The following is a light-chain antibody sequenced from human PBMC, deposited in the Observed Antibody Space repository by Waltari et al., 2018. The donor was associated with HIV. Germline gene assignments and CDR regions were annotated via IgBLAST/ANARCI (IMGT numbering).Light chain of an antibody. V-gene: IGKV3-20*01. CDR1: QVVRNNF. CDR3: QQYGDSFT. CDR2: ATS. Sequence: IVLRQSPGTLSLSPGDRATLSCRASQVVRNNFLGWYQQKPGQAPRLLSYATSRRATGIPDRFSGSGSGTDFTLTISRLESEDFAVYYCQQYGDSFTFGPGTRVDIK. J-gene: IGKJ3*01.